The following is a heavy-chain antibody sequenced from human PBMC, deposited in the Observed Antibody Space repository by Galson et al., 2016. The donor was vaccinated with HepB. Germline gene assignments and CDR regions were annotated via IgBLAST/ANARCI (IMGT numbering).Heavy chain of an antibody. J-gene: IGHJ4*02. D-gene: IGHD5-12*01. CDR1: GFSFTSYA. CDR2: ISGSGGST. V-gene: IGHV3-23*01. CDR3: ARGFTAYIVATDY. Sequence: SLRLSCAVSGFSFTSYAMHWVRQPPGKGLEWVSAISGSGGSTYYADSVKGRFTISRDSSKNTLYLQMNSLRAEDTAVYYCARGFTAYIVATDYWGQGTLVTVSS.